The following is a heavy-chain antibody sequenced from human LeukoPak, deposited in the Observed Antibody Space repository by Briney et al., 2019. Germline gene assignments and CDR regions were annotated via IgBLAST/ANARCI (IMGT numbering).Heavy chain of an antibody. D-gene: IGHD3-10*01. Sequence: ASVKVSCKAYGYTFTSYGISWVRQAPGQGLEWMGWISAYNGNTNYAQKLQGRVTMTTDTSTSTAYMELRSLRSDDTAVYYCARWVEFGAGYYYYMDVWGKGTTVTVSS. CDR2: ISAYNGNT. J-gene: IGHJ6*03. CDR1: GYTFTSYG. CDR3: ARWVEFGAGYYYYMDV. V-gene: IGHV1-18*01.